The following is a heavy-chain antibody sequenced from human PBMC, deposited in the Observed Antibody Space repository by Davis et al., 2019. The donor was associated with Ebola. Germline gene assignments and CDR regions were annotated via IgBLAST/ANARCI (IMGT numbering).Heavy chain of an antibody. J-gene: IGHJ4*02. D-gene: IGHD4-23*01. V-gene: IGHV3-9*01. Sequence: PGGSLRLSCAASGSTFEDYAMNWARHAPRKGPERDSGISWTSGIIGYADSVTGRFTISRDNAKNSLYLQLNSLGAGDTAVYYCASSLAGNSGYWGQGTLVTVSS. CDR2: ISWTSGII. CDR3: ASSLAGNSGY. CDR1: GSTFEDYA.